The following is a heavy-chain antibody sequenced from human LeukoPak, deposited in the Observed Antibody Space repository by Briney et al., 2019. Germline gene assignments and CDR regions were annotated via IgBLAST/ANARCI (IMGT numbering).Heavy chain of an antibody. CDR3: AKFLAVAGLDY. D-gene: IGHD6-19*01. J-gene: IGHJ4*02. CDR2: IFYSGST. V-gene: IGHV4-59*01. Sequence: SETLSLTCTVSGGSISGYYWSWIRQPPGKGLEWIGYIFYSGSTNYSPSLKSRVTISVDTSKNQFSLKLSSVTAADTAVYYCAKFLAVAGLDYWGQGTLVTVSS. CDR1: GGSISGYY.